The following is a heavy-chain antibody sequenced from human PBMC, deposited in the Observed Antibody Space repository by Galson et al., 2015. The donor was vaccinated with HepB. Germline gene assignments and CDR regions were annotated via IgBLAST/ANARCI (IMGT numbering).Heavy chain of an antibody. Sequence: SVKVSCKASGGTFSSYAISWVRQAPGQGLEWMGGIIPIFGTANYAQKFQGRVTITADESTSTAYMELSSLRSEDTAVYYCARSDRDGYPKGYFDYWGQGTLVTVSS. CDR1: GGTFSSYA. D-gene: IGHD5-24*01. V-gene: IGHV1-69*13. CDR3: ARSDRDGYPKGYFDY. J-gene: IGHJ4*02. CDR2: IIPIFGTA.